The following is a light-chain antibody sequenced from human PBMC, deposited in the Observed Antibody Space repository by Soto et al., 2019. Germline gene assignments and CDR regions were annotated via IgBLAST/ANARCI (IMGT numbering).Light chain of an antibody. CDR3: QQYGSSLFT. Sequence: EIVLTQSPCTLSLSPGERATLSCRAIQSVSSSYLAWYQQKPGQAPRLLIYGASSRATGIPDRFSGSGSGTDFTLTISRLEPEDFAVYYCQQYGSSLFTFGPGTKVDIK. CDR2: GAS. CDR1: QSVSSSY. V-gene: IGKV3-20*01. J-gene: IGKJ3*01.